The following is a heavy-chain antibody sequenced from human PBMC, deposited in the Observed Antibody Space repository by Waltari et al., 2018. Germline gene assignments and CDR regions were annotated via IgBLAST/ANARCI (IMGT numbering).Heavy chain of an antibody. CDR3: VRAGALYGPLSLTGAFDV. CDR2: IPHSGSV. J-gene: IGHJ3*01. CDR1: ADSMNTYF. Sequence: QVQLQESGPGLVQPSETLSLTCCVSADSMNTYFWSCIRLAPGKGLHWLGYIPHSGSVMYNPSLMSRIVISADTSNGQCSLELSSVTAADTALYYCVRAGALYGPLSLTGAFDVWGPGTLVTVSS. D-gene: IGHD4-17*01. V-gene: IGHV4-59*01.